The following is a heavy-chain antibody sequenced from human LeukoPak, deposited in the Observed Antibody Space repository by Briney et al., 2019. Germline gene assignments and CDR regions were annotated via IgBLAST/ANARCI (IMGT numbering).Heavy chain of an antibody. CDR3: ARMRTGTGELEY. CDR2: IYNSGRT. CDR1: GGSISSSSYY. D-gene: IGHD1-7*01. Sequence: SETLSLTCTVSGGSISSSSYYWGWFRQPPGKGLEWIGRIYNSGRTNYNPSLKSRVTMSVDTSKNQFSLKLSSVTAADTAVYYCARMRTGTGELEYWGQGTLVTVSS. V-gene: IGHV4-39*07. J-gene: IGHJ4*02.